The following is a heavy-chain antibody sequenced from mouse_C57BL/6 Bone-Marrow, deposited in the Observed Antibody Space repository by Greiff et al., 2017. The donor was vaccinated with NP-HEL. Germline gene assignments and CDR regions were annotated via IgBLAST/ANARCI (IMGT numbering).Heavy chain of an antibody. Sequence: VQLQQSGPELVKPGASVKISCKASGYTFTDYYMNWVKQSHGKSLEWIGDINPNNGGTSYNQKFKGKATLTVDKSSSTAYMELRSLTSEDSAVYYCAREDWVVADFDYWGQGTTLTVSS. CDR1: GYTFTDYY. CDR3: AREDWVVADFDY. CDR2: INPNNGGT. V-gene: IGHV1-26*01. J-gene: IGHJ2*01. D-gene: IGHD1-1*01.